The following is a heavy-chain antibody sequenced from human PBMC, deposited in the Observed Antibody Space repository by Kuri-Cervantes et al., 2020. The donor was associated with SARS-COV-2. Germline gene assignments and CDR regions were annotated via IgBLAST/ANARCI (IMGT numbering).Heavy chain of an antibody. J-gene: IGHJ4*02. Sequence: GGSLRLSCAASGFTFSSYAMHWVRQAPGKGLEWVSSISSSSSYIYYADSVKGRFTISRDNAKNSLYLQMNSLRAEDTAVYYCARCDFWSGYYIDYWGQGTLVTVSS. V-gene: IGHV3-21*01. CDR3: ARCDFWSGYYIDY. D-gene: IGHD3-3*01. CDR1: GFTFSSYA. CDR2: ISSSSSYI.